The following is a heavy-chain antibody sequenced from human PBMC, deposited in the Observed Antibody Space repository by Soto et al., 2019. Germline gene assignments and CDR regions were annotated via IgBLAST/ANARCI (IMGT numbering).Heavy chain of an antibody. Sequence: GASVKVSCKASGYTFTSYAMHWVRQAPGQRLEWMGWINAGNGNTKYSQKFQGRVTITRDTSASTAYMELSSLRSEDTAVYYCARGRYCSSISCSLGVEFDSWCQGTLVTVS. J-gene: IGHJ4*02. CDR3: ARGRYCSSISCSLGVEFDS. V-gene: IGHV1-3*01. CDR2: INAGNGNT. D-gene: IGHD2-2*01. CDR1: GYTFTSYA.